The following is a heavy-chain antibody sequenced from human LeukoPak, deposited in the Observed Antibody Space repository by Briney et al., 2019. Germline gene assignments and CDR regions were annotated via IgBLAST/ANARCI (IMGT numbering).Heavy chain of an antibody. Sequence: TLSLTCTVSGGSISSGGYYWSWIRQHPGKGLEWIGYIYYSGSTYYNPSLKSRVTISVDTSKNQFSLKLSSVTAADTAVYYCARGSNSYGYYWGQGTLVTVSS. CDR1: GGSISSGGYY. J-gene: IGHJ4*02. CDR3: ARGSNSYGYY. V-gene: IGHV4-31*03. CDR2: IYYSGST. D-gene: IGHD5-18*01.